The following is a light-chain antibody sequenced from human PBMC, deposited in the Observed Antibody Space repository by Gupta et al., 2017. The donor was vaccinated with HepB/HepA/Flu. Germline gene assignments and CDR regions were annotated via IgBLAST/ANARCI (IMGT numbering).Light chain of an antibody. J-gene: IGLJ2*01. CDR1: SLRSNY. V-gene: IGLV3-19*01. CDR2: GEN. CDR3: HSRDSSAIVV. Sequence: SPELTQDPAVSVALGQTVRITCQGDSLRSNYVSWYQQKPGQAPVVVIYGENNRPSGIPDRFSGSNSGYTASLTITGAQAEDEADYYCHSRDSSAIVVFGGGTKLTVL.